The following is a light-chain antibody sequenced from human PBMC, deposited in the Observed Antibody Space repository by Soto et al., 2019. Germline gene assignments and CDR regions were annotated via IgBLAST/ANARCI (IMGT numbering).Light chain of an antibody. J-gene: IGLJ1*01. CDR2: DDS. Sequence: SSQLTPPPSLSVAPGQTARITCGGNNIGGKSVHWYQQKPGQAPVLVVYDDSDRPSGIPERFSGSNSGNTATLPISRVEAGDEADYYCQVWDSSSDHIYVLGTGTKVNVL. CDR1: NIGGKS. CDR3: QVWDSSSDHIYV. V-gene: IGLV3-21*02.